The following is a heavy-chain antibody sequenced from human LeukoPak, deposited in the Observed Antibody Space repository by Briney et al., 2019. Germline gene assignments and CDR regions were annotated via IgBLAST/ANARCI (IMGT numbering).Heavy chain of an antibody. D-gene: IGHD3-10*01. V-gene: IGHV4-59*01. CDR1: GGSISSYY. Sequence: SETLSLTCTVSGGSISSYYWSWIRQPPGKGLEWIGYIYYSGSTNYNPSLKSRVTISVDTSKNQFSLKLSSVTAADTAVYYCARDAGFRSKYYYMDVWGKGTTVTISS. J-gene: IGHJ6*03. CDR3: ARDAGFRSKYYYMDV. CDR2: IYYSGST.